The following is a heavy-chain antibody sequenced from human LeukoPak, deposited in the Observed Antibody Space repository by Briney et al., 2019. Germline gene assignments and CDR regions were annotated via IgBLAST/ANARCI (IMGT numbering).Heavy chain of an antibody. J-gene: IGHJ4*02. V-gene: IGHV1-46*01. CDR3: ARVRRDMLRYFDY. Sequence: GASVKVSCKASGYTFTSYYMHWVRQAPGQGLEWMGIINPSGGSTSYAQKFQGRVTMTRDTSKNQFSLKLSSVTAADTAVYYCARVRRDMLRYFDYWGQGTLVTVSS. CDR2: INPSGGST. D-gene: IGHD3-16*01. CDR1: GYTFTSYY.